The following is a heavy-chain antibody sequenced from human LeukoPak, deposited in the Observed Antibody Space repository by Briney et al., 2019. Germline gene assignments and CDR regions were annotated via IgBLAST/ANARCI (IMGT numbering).Heavy chain of an antibody. CDR1: GGSISSSSYY. CDR2: ISYSGGT. Sequence: SETLSLTCTVSGGSISSSSYYWTWIRQPPGEGLEWIGYISYSGGTNYNPSLKSRVTISVDTSKNQFSLKVSSVTAADTAVYYCAGAAYSYGYRWFDPWGQGTLVTVSS. J-gene: IGHJ5*02. D-gene: IGHD5-18*01. CDR3: AGAAYSYGYRWFDP. V-gene: IGHV4-61*01.